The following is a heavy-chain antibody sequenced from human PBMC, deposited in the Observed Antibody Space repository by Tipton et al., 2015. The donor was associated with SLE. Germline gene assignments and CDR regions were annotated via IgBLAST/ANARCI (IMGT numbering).Heavy chain of an antibody. CDR2: IYHSGTI. CDR1: GHSISTASY. D-gene: IGHD3-3*01. CDR3: ATTSLIRFSKYYFDY. J-gene: IGHJ4*02. Sequence: TLSLTCAVSGHSISTASYWGWIRQPPGKGLEWVGSIYHSGTIYSNPSLKSRFNLSVDTSGNQFSLKLSSVTAADTAVYYCATTSLIRFSKYYFDYWGQGTLVTVSS. V-gene: IGHV4-38-2*01.